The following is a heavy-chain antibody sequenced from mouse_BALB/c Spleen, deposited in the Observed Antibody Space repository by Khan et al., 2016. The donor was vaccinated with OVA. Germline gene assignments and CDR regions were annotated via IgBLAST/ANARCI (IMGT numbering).Heavy chain of an antibody. V-gene: IGHV5-15*02. CDR3: VRWAMDY. J-gene: IGHJ4*01. CDR1: GFTFSDYG. CDR2: ISSLAYSI. Sequence: EVELVESGGGLVQPGGSRKLSCAASGFTFSDYGMAWVRQAPGKGPEWVAFISSLAYSIYYADTVTGRFPISRENAKNTLYLEMSSLRSEETAMYFCVRWAMDYWGQGTSVTVSS.